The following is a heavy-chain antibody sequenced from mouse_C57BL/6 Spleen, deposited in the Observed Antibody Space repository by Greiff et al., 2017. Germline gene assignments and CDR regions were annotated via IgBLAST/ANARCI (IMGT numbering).Heavy chain of an antibody. Sequence: EVMLVESGGGLVKPGGSLKLSCAASGFTFSDYGMHWVRQAPEKGLEWVAYISSGSSTIYYADTVKGRFTISRDNAKNTLFLQMTSLRSEDTAMYYCARERWLQRDAMEYWGQGNSVTVSS. J-gene: IGHJ4*01. CDR2: ISSGSSTI. CDR1: GFTFSDYG. CDR3: ARERWLQRDAMEY. D-gene: IGHD2-3*01. V-gene: IGHV5-17*01.